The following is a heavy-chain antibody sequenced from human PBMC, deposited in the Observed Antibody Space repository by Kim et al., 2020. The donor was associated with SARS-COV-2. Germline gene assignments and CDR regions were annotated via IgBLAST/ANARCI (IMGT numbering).Heavy chain of an antibody. J-gene: IGHJ4*02. CDR2: ISVSSDST. CDR1: RFTFSSYA. D-gene: IGHD1-1*01. CDR3: AKDITTRPGWYFDY. V-gene: IGHV3-23*01. Sequence: GGSLRLSCAASRFTFSSYAMSWVRQAPGKGLEWVSSISVSSDSTYYADSVKGRFTISRDNSNNTLYLQMNSLRAEDRAIYYCAKDITTRPGWYFDYWGQG.